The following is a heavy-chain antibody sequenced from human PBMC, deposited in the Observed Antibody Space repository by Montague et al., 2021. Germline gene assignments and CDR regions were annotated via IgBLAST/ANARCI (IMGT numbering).Heavy chain of an antibody. CDR1: GGSVSSPDW. D-gene: IGHD7-27*01. CDR2: IYHNGNT. V-gene: IGHV4-4*02. CDR3: ATWPAHSTNWYYFDS. J-gene: IGHJ4*02. Sequence: SETLSLTCAVSGGSVSSPDWWSCVRQAPGKGLEWIGDIYHNGNTNFNTFSNSRGTISVDNSKNQFSLQLTSVTAAETAVYYCATWPAHSTNWYYFDSWGQGTQVIVSS.